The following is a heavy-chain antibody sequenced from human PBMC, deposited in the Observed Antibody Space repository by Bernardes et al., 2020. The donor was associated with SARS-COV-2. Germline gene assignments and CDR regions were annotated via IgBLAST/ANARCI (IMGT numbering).Heavy chain of an antibody. J-gene: IGHJ6*02. Sequence: GWSLRLSCAASGFTFSGYWMHWVRQAPGKGLVWVARIKSDGSTTNYADSVKGRFTISRDNVNNKVYLQMNNLRVEDTAVYYCARGGNGRTAPGMDVWGQGTAVTVSS. V-gene: IGHV3-74*01. D-gene: IGHD1-1*01. CDR2: IKSDGSTT. CDR3: ARGGNGRTAPGMDV. CDR1: GFTFSGYW.